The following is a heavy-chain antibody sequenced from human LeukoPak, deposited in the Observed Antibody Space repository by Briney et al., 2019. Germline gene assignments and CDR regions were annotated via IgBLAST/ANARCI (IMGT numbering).Heavy chain of an antibody. CDR2: IYTSGST. D-gene: IGHD1-14*01. Sequence: GRIYTSGSTNYNPSLKSRVTMSVDTSKNQFSLKLSSVTAADTAVYYCARSGTTFYNWFDPWGQGTLVTVSS. J-gene: IGHJ5*02. V-gene: IGHV4-4*07. CDR3: ARSGTTFYNWFDP.